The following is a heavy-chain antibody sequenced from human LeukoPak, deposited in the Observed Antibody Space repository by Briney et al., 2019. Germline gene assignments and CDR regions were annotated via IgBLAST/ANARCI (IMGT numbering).Heavy chain of an antibody. CDR3: ARHPRGGGGY. D-gene: IGHD2-15*01. J-gene: IGHJ4*02. V-gene: IGHV3-48*03. CDR2: ISSGGTSS. Sequence: GGSLRLSCVASGFTFSSYEMNWVRQAPGKGLEWVSYISSGGTSSYYADSVKGRFTISRDNAKNSLYLQTNSLRAEDTALYYCARHPRGGGGYWGQGTLVTVSS. CDR1: GFTFSSYE.